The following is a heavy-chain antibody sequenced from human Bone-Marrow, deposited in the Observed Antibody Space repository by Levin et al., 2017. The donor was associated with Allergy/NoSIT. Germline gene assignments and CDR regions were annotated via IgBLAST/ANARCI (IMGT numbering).Heavy chain of an antibody. D-gene: IGHD4-17*01. J-gene: IGHJ4*02. Sequence: GASVKVSCKASGETFTSDYIYWVRQAPGQGLEWMGIINPISGSAKKTQRFQGRLTMTRDTSTTTVYMELSSLTSEDTALYFCARGSGDYASFDFWGQGTLVTVSS. CDR3: ARGSGDYASFDF. CDR1: GETFTSDY. CDR2: INPISGSA. V-gene: IGHV1-46*01.